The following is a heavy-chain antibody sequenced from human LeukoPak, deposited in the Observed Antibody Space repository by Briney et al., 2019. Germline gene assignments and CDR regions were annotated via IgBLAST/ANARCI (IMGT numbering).Heavy chain of an antibody. CDR1: GYSFTGYY. J-gene: IGHJ4*02. V-gene: IGHV1-46*01. CDR2: INPSGGST. D-gene: IGHD5-18*01. CDR3: AGYGYSYGNFDY. Sequence: ASVKVSCKASGYSFTGYYMHWVRQAPGQGLEWMGIINPSGGSTSYAQKFQGRVTMTRDTSTSTVYMELSSLRSEDTAVYYCAGYGYSYGNFDYWGQGTLVTVSS.